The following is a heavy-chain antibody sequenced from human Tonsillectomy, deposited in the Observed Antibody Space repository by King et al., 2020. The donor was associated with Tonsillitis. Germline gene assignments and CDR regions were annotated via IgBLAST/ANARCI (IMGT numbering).Heavy chain of an antibody. Sequence: QLVQSGAEVKKAGESLKISCKGSGYSFATYWIGWVRQMPGKGLEWRGIIYPSDSDTKYSPSFQGQVTISADKSISTAYLQCSSLKASDTAMYYCARLAPYGSGSYYNPFDYWGQGTLVTVSS. D-gene: IGHD3-10*01. J-gene: IGHJ4*02. CDR1: GYSFATYW. CDR3: ARLAPYGSGSYYNPFDY. V-gene: IGHV5-51*01. CDR2: IYPSDSDT.